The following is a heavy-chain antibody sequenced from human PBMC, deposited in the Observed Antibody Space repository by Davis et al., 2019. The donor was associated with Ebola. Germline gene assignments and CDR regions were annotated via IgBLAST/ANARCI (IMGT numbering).Heavy chain of an antibody. J-gene: IGHJ6*02. CDR3: ARDRVTIFGVVIISYGMDV. D-gene: IGHD3-3*01. CDR1: GGTFSSYG. CDR2: IIPIFGTA. Sequence: SVKVSCKASGGTFSSYGISWVRQAPGQGLEWMGGIIPIFGTANYAQKFQGRVTITADKSTSTAYMELSSLRSEDTAVYYCARDRVTIFGVVIISYGMDVWGQGTTVTVSS. V-gene: IGHV1-69*06.